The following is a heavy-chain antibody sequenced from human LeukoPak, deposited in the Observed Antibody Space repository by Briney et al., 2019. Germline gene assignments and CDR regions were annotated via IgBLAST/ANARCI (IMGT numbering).Heavy chain of an antibody. CDR2: ISTSGSTK. CDR3: ARDRDPGYNDSSGYRRVNAFDI. V-gene: IGHV3-48*03. J-gene: IGHJ3*02. D-gene: IGHD3-22*01. CDR1: GFTFSSYE. Sequence: GGSLRLSCAASGFTFSSYEMNWVRQAPGKGLEWVSYISTSGSTKYYADSVKGRFTISRDNAKNSLYLQMNSLRAENTAVYYCARDRDPGYNDSSGYRRVNAFDIWGQGTMVTVSS.